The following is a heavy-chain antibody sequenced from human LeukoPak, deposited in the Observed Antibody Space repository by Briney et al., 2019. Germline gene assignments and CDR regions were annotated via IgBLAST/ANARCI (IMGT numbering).Heavy chain of an antibody. CDR3: ARDCSLSWFDP. D-gene: IGHD2-21*01. Sequence: SVKVSFKASGGTFSSYAISWVRQAPGQGLEWMGRIIPILGIANYAQKFQGRVTITADKSTSTAYMELSSLRSEDTAVYYCARDCSLSWFDPWGQGTLVTVSS. J-gene: IGHJ5*02. V-gene: IGHV1-69*04. CDR1: GGTFSSYA. CDR2: IIPILGIA.